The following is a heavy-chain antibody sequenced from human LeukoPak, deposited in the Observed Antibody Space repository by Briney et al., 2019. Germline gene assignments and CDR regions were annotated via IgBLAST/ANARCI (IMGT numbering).Heavy chain of an antibody. Sequence: SETLSLTCTVSGGSISSYYWSWIRQPPGKGLEWIGYIYYSGSTYYNPSLKSRVTISVDTSKNQFSLKLSSVTAADTAVYYCARGRSPRYYYDSSGFRGAYFDYWGQGTLVTVSS. J-gene: IGHJ4*02. CDR2: IYYSGST. D-gene: IGHD3-22*01. V-gene: IGHV4-59*01. CDR1: GGSISSYY. CDR3: ARGRSPRYYYDSSGFRGAYFDY.